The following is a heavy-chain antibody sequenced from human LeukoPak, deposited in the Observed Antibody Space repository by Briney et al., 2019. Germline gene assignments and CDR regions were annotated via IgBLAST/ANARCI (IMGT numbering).Heavy chain of an antibody. CDR1: GYTLTELS. CDR3: ATADYDGSGYYHDY. CDR2: FDPEDGET. J-gene: IGHJ4*02. D-gene: IGHD3-22*01. V-gene: IGHV1-24*01. Sequence: RASVKVSCKVSGYTLTELSMHWVRQAPGKGLEWMGGFDPEDGETIYAQKFQGRVTMTEDTSTDTAYMELSSLRSEDTAVYYCATADYDGSGYYHDYWGQGTLVTVSS.